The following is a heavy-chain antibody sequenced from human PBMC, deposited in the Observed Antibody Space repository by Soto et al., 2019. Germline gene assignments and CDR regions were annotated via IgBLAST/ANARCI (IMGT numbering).Heavy chain of an antibody. J-gene: IGHJ6*02. V-gene: IGHV4-59*01. CDR2: IYYSGST. CDR3: ARVPGVRDDYYYYGMDV. Sequence: QVQLQESGPGLVKPSETLSLTCTVSGGSISSYYWSWIRQPPGKGLEWIGYIYYSGSTNYNPSLKSRVTISVDTSKNQFSLKLSSVTAADTAVYYCARVPGVRDDYYYYGMDVWGQGTTVTVSS. D-gene: IGHD3-10*01. CDR1: GGSISSYY.